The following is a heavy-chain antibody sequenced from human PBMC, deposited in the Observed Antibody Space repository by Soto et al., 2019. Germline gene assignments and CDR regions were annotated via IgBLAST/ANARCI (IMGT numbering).Heavy chain of an antibody. CDR3: ASGALEPFDY. Sequence: EVQLVESGGGLVQPGGSLRLSCAASGFNLGSYWMHWVRQAPGKGLVWVSRINDYGTTINYAESVEGRFTISRDDAKSEVSLHMNNLRAEDTAVYYCASGALEPFDYWGQGALVTVSS. CDR2: INDYGTTI. D-gene: IGHD1-1*01. V-gene: IGHV3-74*01. J-gene: IGHJ4*02. CDR1: GFNLGSYW.